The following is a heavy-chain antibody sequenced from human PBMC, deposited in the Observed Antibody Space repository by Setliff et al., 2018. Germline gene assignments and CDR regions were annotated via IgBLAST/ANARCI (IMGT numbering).Heavy chain of an antibody. D-gene: IGHD3-10*01. CDR2: IYYSGST. Sequence: SETLSLTCTVSGGSISSSSYYWGWIRQPPGEGLEWIGSIYYSGSTYYNPSLKSRVTISVDTSKNQFSLKLSSVTAADTAVYYCARHHRGVIISWFDPWGQGTLVTVSS. CDR3: ARHHRGVIISWFDP. J-gene: IGHJ5*02. V-gene: IGHV4-39*01. CDR1: GGSISSSSYY.